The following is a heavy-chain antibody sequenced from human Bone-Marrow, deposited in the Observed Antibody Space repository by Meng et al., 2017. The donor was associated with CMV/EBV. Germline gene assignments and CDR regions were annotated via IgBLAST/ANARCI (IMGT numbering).Heavy chain of an antibody. V-gene: IGHV2-5*02. CDR1: GFSLTTSAVG. CDR3: VRHSDPTWWGADY. D-gene: IGHD2-8*02. CDR2: IYGDDEE. J-gene: IGHJ4*02. Sequence: SGPTLVKPTQTLTLTCTFSGFSLTTSAVGVGWIRQPPGKALEWLAVIYGDDEERYSSSLKSRLTITKDTSRRLVALTMTNMDPVDTATYYCVRHSDPTWWGADYWGQGLLVTVSS.